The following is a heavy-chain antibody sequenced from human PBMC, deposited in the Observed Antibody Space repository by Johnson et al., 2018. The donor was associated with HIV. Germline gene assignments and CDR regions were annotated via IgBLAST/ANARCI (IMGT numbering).Heavy chain of an antibody. J-gene: IGHJ3*02. D-gene: IGHD2-15*01. CDR2: ISWNSGSI. V-gene: IGHV3-9*01. CDR3: ARDSVILVDGAFDI. Sequence: VQLVESGGGLVKPGRSLRLSCAASGFTFDDYAMHWVRQAPGKGLEWVSGISWNSGSIGYADSVKGRFTISRDNAKNSLYLQMNSLRAEDTAVYYCARDSVILVDGAFDIWGQGTMVTVSS. CDR1: GFTFDDYA.